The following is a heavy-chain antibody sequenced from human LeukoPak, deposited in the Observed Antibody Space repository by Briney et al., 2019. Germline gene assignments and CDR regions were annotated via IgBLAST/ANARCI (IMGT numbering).Heavy chain of an antibody. CDR3: ASEWELLRP. V-gene: IGHV3-21*01. CDR2: ISSSSDYI. Sequence: GGSLRLSCAASGFTFSSSTMNWVRRAPGKGLEWVSSISSSSDYIYYADSVKGRFTISRDNAKNSLYLQMNSLRAEDTAVYYCASEWELLRPWGQGTLVTVSS. D-gene: IGHD1-26*01. J-gene: IGHJ4*02. CDR1: GFTFSSST.